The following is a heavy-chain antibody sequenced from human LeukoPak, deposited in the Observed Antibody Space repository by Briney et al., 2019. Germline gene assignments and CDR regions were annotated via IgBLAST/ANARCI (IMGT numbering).Heavy chain of an antibody. D-gene: IGHD5-12*01. CDR2: IIPIFGTA. CDR1: GGTFSSYA. CDR3: ARSSDIVATIGYNWFDP. J-gene: IGHJ5*02. Sequence: ASVKVSCKASGGTFSSYAISWVRQAPGQGLEWMGGIIPIFGTANYAQKFQGRVTITADESTSTAYVELSSLRSEDTAVYYCARSSDIVATIGYNWFDPWGQGTLVTVPS. V-gene: IGHV1-69*13.